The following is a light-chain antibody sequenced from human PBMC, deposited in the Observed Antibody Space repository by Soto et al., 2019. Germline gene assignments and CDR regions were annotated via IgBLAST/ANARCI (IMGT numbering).Light chain of an antibody. CDR3: SSYARNRDIL. J-gene: IGLJ3*02. Sequence: QSVLTQPPSASGSPGQSVAISCTGTSSDVGGYSYVSWYQQHPGKAPKLMIYEVSKRPSGVPDRFSGSKSGNTASLTVSGLQAEDEAYYYCSSYARNRDILFGGGTKLTVL. V-gene: IGLV2-8*01. CDR1: SSDVGGYSY. CDR2: EVS.